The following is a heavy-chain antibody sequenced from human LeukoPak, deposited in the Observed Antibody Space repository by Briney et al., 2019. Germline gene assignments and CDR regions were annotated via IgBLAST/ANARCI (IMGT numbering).Heavy chain of an antibody. J-gene: IGHJ5*02. V-gene: IGHV1-46*01. CDR1: GGTFSSYA. D-gene: IGHD1-26*01. Sequence: VASVNVSCKASGGTFSSYAISWVRQAPGQGLEWMGLINPTGGSTGYAQKFQGRVTMTRDMSTSTDYMELSSLRSEDTAIYYCARDNSVGDNAWWFDPWGQGTLVTVSS. CDR2: INPTGGST. CDR3: ARDNSVGDNAWWFDP.